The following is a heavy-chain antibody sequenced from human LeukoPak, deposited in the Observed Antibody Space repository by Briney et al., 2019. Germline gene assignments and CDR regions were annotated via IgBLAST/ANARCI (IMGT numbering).Heavy chain of an antibody. CDR1: GFIVSSNS. Sequence: PGGPLRLSCTASGFIVSSNSMSWVRQAPGKGLELVSIIYRGGSTYYADSVKGRFTISRDNSKNTLYLQMNSLRAEDTAVYDCARDPGIVGAKVYWGQGTLVTVSS. D-gene: IGHD1-26*01. CDR3: ARDPGIVGAKVY. J-gene: IGHJ4*02. CDR2: IYRGGST. V-gene: IGHV3-53*01.